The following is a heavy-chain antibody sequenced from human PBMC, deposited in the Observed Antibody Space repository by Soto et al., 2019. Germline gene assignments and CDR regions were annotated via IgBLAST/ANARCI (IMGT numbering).Heavy chain of an antibody. V-gene: IGHV1-69*13. Sequence: SVKVSCKASGGTFSSYAISWVRQAPGQGLEWMGGIIPIFGTANYAQKFQGRVTITADESTSTAYMELSSLRSEDTAGYYCAIERNNSRSYAAFDIWGQGTMVTVSS. CDR3: AIERNNSRSYAAFDI. CDR1: GGTFSSYA. D-gene: IGHD1-26*01. CDR2: IIPIFGTA. J-gene: IGHJ3*02.